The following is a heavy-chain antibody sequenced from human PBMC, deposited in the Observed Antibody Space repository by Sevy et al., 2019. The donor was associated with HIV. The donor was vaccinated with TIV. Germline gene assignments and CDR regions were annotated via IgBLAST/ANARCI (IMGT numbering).Heavy chain of an antibody. D-gene: IGHD6-19*01. V-gene: IGHV4-39*01. CDR2: IYNGGST. CDR1: GASMRSSHY. CDR3: ARLPQWLGSSFDS. Sequence: SETLSLTCTVSGASMRSSHYWGWIRQPPGKGLDWIGSIYNGGSTYYNPSLKTRLTISIDTSKNQFSLNLSSVTAADTAIYYCARLPQWLGSSFDSWGPGTLVTVSS. J-gene: IGHJ4*02.